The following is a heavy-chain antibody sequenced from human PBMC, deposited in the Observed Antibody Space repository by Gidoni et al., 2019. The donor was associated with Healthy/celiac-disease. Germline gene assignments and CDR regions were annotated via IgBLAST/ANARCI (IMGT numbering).Heavy chain of an antibody. J-gene: IGHJ3*02. D-gene: IGHD2-15*01. V-gene: IGHV3-73*01. CDR3: WLTVVTRQSFDI. Sequence: EVQLVESGGGLVQPGGSLKLSRAASGFPFSASAMHWVRQPSGKGLGCVGRNRNKANKYATAYGASVKGRFTISRDDSKITADLQMDNLKTEDTAVYYCWLTVVTRQSFDIWGQGTMVTVAS. CDR2: NRNKANKYAT. CDR1: GFPFSASA.